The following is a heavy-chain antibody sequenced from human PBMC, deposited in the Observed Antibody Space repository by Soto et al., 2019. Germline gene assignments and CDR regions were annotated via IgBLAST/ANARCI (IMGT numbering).Heavy chain of an antibody. D-gene: IGHD4-17*01. CDR3: ARVRQDYGDYVATDLGSFGAFDI. J-gene: IGHJ3*02. Sequence: GGSLRLSCAASGFTFSSYWMSWVRQAPGKGLEWVANIKQDGSEKYYVDSVKGRFTISRDNAKNSRYLQMNSLRAEDTAVYYCARVRQDYGDYVATDLGSFGAFDIWGQGTMVTVSS. CDR2: IKQDGSEK. CDR1: GFTFSSYW. V-gene: IGHV3-7*01.